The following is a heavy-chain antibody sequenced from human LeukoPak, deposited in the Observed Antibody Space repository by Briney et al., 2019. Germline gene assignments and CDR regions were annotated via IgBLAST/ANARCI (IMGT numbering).Heavy chain of an antibody. V-gene: IGHV3-73*01. D-gene: IGHD5-18*01. CDR3: TRPGSDTAMVGGPVALGY. J-gene: IGHJ4*02. Sequence: GGSLRLSCAASGFTFSGSAMHWVRQASGKGLEWVGRIRSKANSYATAYAASVKGRFTISRDDSKNTAYLQMNSLKTEDTAVYYCTRPGSDTAMVGGPVALGYWGQGTLVTVSS. CDR2: IRSKANSYAT. CDR1: GFTFSGSA.